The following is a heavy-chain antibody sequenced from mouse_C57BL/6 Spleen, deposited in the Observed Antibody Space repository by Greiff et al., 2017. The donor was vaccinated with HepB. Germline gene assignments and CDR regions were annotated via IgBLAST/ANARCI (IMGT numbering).Heavy chain of an antibody. Sequence: QVTLKESGPGILQPSQTLSLTCSFSGFSLSTFGMGVGWIRQPSGKGLEWLAHTWWDDDKYYNPALKSRLTISKDTSKNQVFLKIANVDTADTATYYCARIGVYYSNNPYAMDYWGQGTSVTVSS. CDR2: TWWDDDK. CDR1: GFSLSTFGMG. V-gene: IGHV8-8*01. CDR3: ARIGVYYSNNPYAMDY. D-gene: IGHD2-5*01. J-gene: IGHJ4*01.